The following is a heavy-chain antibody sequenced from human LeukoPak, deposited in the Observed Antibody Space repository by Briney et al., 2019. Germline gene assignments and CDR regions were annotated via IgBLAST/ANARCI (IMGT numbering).Heavy chain of an antibody. Sequence: PSETLSLTCAVYGGSFSDYYWSWIRQPPGKGLEWIGSIYYSGSTYYNPSLKSRVTISVDTSKNQFSLKLSSVTAADTAVYYCASGTGIAAAGRPRGGQGTLVTVSS. V-gene: IGHV4-34*01. D-gene: IGHD6-13*01. J-gene: IGHJ4*02. CDR3: ASGTGIAAAGRPR. CDR2: IYYSGST. CDR1: GGSFSDYY.